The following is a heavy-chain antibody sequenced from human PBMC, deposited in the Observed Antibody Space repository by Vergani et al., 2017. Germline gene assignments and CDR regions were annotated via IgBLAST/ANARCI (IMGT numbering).Heavy chain of an antibody. J-gene: IGHJ5*02. CDR1: GFALSGYW. D-gene: IGHD3/OR15-3a*01. V-gene: IGHV3-7*01. CDR3: ARDSNPYDFWTNIWFDL. CDR2: IKQDGTEK. Sequence: EVKLVESGGGLVQPGGSLRLSCGGSGFALSGYWMSWVRQAPGKGLEWVAKIKQDGTEKYYADSVKGRFSISRDNANHSIYLQLDSLRAEDTAVYYCARDSNPYDFWTNIWFDLWGQGTLVTVSS.